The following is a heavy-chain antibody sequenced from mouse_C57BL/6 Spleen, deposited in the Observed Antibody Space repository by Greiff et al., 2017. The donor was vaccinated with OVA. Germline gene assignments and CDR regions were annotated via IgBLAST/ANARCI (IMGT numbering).Heavy chain of an antibody. V-gene: IGHV5-9*01. CDR3: ARHNYVHAMDY. CDR1: GFTFSSYT. J-gene: IGHJ4*01. Sequence: EVKVVESGGGLVKPGGSLKLSCAASGFTFSSYTMSWVRQTPEKRLEWVATISGGGGNTYYPDSVKGRFTISRDNAKNTLYLQMSSLRSEDTALYYCARHNYVHAMDYWGQGTSVTVSS. D-gene: IGHD1-1*02. CDR2: ISGGGGNT.